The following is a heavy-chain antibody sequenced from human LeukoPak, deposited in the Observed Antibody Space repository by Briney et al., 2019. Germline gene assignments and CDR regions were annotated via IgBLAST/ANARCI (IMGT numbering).Heavy chain of an antibody. Sequence: GESLKISCKGSGYRFTSYWIGWVRPMPGKGLEWMGVIYPSDSDPRYSPSFQGQVTISADKSISTAYLQWSSLKASDTAMYYCARLWFYYDSSGYQTDAFDIWGQGTMVTVSS. CDR3: ARLWFYYDSSGYQTDAFDI. V-gene: IGHV5-51*01. CDR2: IYPSDSDP. D-gene: IGHD3-22*01. J-gene: IGHJ3*02. CDR1: GYRFTSYW.